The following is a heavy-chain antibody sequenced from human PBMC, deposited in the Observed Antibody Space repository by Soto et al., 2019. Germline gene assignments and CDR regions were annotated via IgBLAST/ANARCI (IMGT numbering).Heavy chain of an antibody. CDR2: IYYSGST. D-gene: IGHD5-18*01. J-gene: IGHJ4*02. CDR1: GGSISSGDYY. CDR3: ASNSYGYIFCDY. Sequence: QVQLQESGPGLVKPSQTLSLTCTVSGGSISSGDYYWSWIRQPPGKGLEWIGYIYYSGSTYYNPYLKSRSTLSVDTSKNQFSMKLGSVIAADTAVYSCASNSYGYIFCDYWGQGTLVTVSS. V-gene: IGHV4-30-4*01.